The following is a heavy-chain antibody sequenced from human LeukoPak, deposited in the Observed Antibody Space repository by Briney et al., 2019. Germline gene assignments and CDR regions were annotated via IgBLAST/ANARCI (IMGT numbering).Heavy chain of an antibody. CDR3: ANGAFRLYYIDV. J-gene: IGHJ6*03. CDR1: GFTFSDYY. Sequence: GSLRLSCAASGFTFSDYYMSWIRQAPGKGLEWVSYISSSGSTIYYADSVKGRFTISRDNAKNSLYLQMNSLRAEDTAVYYCANGAFRLYYIDVWGKGTTVTVSS. V-gene: IGHV3-11*04. D-gene: IGHD2-8*01. CDR2: ISSSGSTI.